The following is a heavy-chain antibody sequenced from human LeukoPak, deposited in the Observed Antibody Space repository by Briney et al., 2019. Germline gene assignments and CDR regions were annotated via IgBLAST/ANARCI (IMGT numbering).Heavy chain of an antibody. J-gene: IGHJ6*03. V-gene: IGHV3-66*02. CDR3: ARETNYGGNFSGFYYYYYYMDV. CDR2: IYSGGST. D-gene: IGHD4-23*01. CDR1: GFTVSSNY. Sequence: HPGGSLRLSCAASGFTVSSNYMSWVRQAPGKGLEWVSVIYSGGSTYYADSVKGRFTISRDNSKNTLYLQMNSLRAEDTAVYYCARETNYGGNFSGFYYYYYYMDVWGKGTTVTVSS.